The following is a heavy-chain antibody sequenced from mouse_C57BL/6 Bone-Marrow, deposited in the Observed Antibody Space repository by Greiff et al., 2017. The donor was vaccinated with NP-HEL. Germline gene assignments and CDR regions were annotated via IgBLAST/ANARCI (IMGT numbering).Heavy chain of an antibody. V-gene: IGHV5-4*03. CDR2: ISDGGSYT. J-gene: IGHJ2*01. CDR3: ARRGTTVVAYYFDY. Sequence: EVKVVESGGGLVKPGGSLKLSCAASGFTFSSYALSWVRQTPDKRLEWVATISDGGSYTYYPDNVKGRFTISRDNAKNNLYLQMSHLKSEDTAMYYCARRGTTVVAYYFDYWGQGTTLTVSS. D-gene: IGHD1-1*01. CDR1: GFTFSSYA.